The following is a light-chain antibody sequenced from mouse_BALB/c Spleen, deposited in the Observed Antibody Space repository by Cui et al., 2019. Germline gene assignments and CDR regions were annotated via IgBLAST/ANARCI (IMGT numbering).Light chain of an antibody. J-gene: IGKJ4*01. CDR3: QQGNTLLFT. CDR2: YTS. V-gene: IGKV10-96*01. CDR1: QDISNT. Sequence: DIQMTQTTSSLSASLRDRATISSLASQDISNTLNWYQQKPDGTVKLLLLYTSSLQSGVPSRFSGSGSGTNYYLTISNLEQEDNAAYYCQQGNTLLFTFGSGTKLEIK.